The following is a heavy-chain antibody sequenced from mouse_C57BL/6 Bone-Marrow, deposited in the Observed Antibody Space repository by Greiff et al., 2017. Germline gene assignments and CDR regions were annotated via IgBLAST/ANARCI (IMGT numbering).Heavy chain of an antibody. J-gene: IGHJ1*03. V-gene: IGHV1-64*01. CDR1: GYTFTSYW. CDR3: ARRGYYLYGYFDV. D-gene: IGHD2-3*01. CDR2: IHPNSGST. Sequence: QVQLQQPGAELVKPGASVKLSCKASGYTFTSYWMHWVKQRPGQGLVWIGMIHPNSGSTNYNETFKSKATLTVDKSSSTAYMQLSSLTSEDSAVYYGARRGYYLYGYFDVWGTGTTVTVSS.